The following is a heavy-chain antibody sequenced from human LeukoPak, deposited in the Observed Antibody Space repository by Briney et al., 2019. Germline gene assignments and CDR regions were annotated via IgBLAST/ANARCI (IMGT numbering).Heavy chain of an antibody. D-gene: IGHD2-15*01. Sequence: SETLSLTCAVYGGSFSGYYWGWIRQPPGKGLEWIGNIYYSGGTYYNPTLKSRVTISVDTSKNQVSLKLSSVTAADTAVYYCARHRYCSGGSCYLDYWGQGTLVPVSS. CDR2: IYYSGGT. CDR3: ARHRYCSGGSCYLDY. V-gene: IGHV4-34*01. J-gene: IGHJ4*02. CDR1: GGSFSGYY.